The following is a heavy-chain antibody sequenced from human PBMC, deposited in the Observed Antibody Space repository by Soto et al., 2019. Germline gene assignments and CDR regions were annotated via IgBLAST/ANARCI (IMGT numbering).Heavy chain of an antibody. J-gene: IGHJ4*02. CDR3: ARDAYCSGGSFYVY. CDR1: ESTVSRDW. Sequence: GGSLRLSCAIFESTVSRDWMNWVRQAPGKGLEWVAHINQDGSEKNYMDSVKGRFTISRDNAENSLYLQMNSLRAEDTSVYYCARDAYCSGGSFYVYWGQGTLVTVSS. V-gene: IGHV3-7*01. D-gene: IGHD2-15*01. CDR2: INQDGSEK.